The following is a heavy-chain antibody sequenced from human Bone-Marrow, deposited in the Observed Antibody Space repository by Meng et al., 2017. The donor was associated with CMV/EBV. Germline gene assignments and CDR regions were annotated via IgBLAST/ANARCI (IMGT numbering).Heavy chain of an antibody. CDR3: AKDKPGYCNGSSCPSHVFDP. Sequence: IRSSGNYWCWIRQHRGRGLEWIGCIDYSRNTYYNPSLKSRVTISVDASRSQFSRKLGSGTTADTAMYYCAKDKPGYCNGSSCPSHVFDPWGQGTLVTV. CDR2: IDYSRNT. D-gene: IGHD2-15*01. CDR1: IRSSGNY. V-gene: IGHV4-31*02. J-gene: IGHJ5*02.